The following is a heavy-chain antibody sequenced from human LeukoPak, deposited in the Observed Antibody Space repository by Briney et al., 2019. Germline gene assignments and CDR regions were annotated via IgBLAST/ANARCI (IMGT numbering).Heavy chain of an antibody. D-gene: IGHD5-24*01. CDR1: GASISSGGYS. Sequence: PSETLSLTCAVSGASISSGGYSWRWIRQPPGKGLEWIGYMYHGGSTFYNPSLKSRVTISVDTSKNQFSLKLSSVTAADTAVYYCARRKRWLQFPFDYWGQGTLVTVSS. J-gene: IGHJ4*02. CDR2: MYHGGST. CDR3: ARRKRWLQFPFDY. V-gene: IGHV4-30-2*01.